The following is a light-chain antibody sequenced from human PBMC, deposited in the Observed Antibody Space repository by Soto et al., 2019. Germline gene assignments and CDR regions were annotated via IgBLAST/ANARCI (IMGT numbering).Light chain of an antibody. CDR3: RSYTTSGSLV. CDR1: SSDVGGYNY. J-gene: IGLJ2*01. CDR2: DVR. Sequence: QSALTQPASVSGSPGQSITISCTGTSSDVGGYNYVSWYQQHPGKAPKLMIYDVRNRPSGVSNRFAGSKSGNTASLTISGLHAEDEADYYRRSYTTSGSLVFGGGTKLTVL. V-gene: IGLV2-14*01.